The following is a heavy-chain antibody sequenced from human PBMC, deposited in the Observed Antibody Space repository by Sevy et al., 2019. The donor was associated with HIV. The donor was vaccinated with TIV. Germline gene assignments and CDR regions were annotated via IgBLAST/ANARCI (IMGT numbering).Heavy chain of an antibody. V-gene: IGHV3-49*04. D-gene: IGHD3-10*01. CDR2: IRSKAYGGTT. CDR3: TRTDRDEYYFDY. CDR1: GFTFGDYA. J-gene: IGHJ4*02. Sequence: GGSLRLSCTASGFTFGDYAMSWVRQAPGKGLEWVGLIRSKAYGGTTEYAASVKGRFTISRDDSKSIAYLQMNSLKTEDTAVYYCTRTDRDEYYFDYWGQGTLVTVSS.